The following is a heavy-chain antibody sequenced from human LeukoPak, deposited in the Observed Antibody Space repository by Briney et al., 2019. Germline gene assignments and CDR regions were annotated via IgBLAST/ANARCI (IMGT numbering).Heavy chain of an antibody. V-gene: IGHV1-69*02. Sequence: SVKVSCKASGGTFSSYTISWVRQAPGQGLEWMGRIIPILGIANYAQKFQGRVTITADKSTSTAYMELSSLRSEDTAVYYCARASGGYRSSTSRYLDEYWFDPWGQGTLVTVSS. D-gene: IGHD2-2*01. CDR2: IIPILGIA. J-gene: IGHJ5*02. CDR1: GGTFSSYT. CDR3: ARASGGYRSSTSRYLDEYWFDP.